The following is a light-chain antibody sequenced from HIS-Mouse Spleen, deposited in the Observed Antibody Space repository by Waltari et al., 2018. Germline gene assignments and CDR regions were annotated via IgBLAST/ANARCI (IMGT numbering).Light chain of an antibody. CDR3: YSTDSSGNHRV. CDR1: ALPKKY. Sequence: SYELTQPPSVSVSPGQTARITCSGDALPKKYAYWYRQKSGQAPVLVIYEDSKRPSGIPERVSGSSSGTRATLTISGAQVEDEADYYCYSTDSSGNHRVFGGGTKLTVL. J-gene: IGLJ2*01. CDR2: EDS. V-gene: IGLV3-10*01.